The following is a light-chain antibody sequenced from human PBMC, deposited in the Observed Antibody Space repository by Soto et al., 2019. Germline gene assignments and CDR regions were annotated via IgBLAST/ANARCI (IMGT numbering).Light chain of an antibody. CDR3: SSYAGSSTYV. CDR1: SSDVADYQY. V-gene: IGLV2-8*01. Sequence: QSALTQPPSASGSPGQSVTISCTGTSSDVADYQYVSWYQQHTGKAPKLMIYEVNKRPSGVPDRFSGSKSGSTASLTVSGLQPEDEADYYCSSYAGSSTYVFGTGTKLTVL. CDR2: EVN. J-gene: IGLJ1*01.